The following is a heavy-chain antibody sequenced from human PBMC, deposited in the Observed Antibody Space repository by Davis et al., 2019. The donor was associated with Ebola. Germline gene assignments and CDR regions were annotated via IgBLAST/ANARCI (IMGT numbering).Heavy chain of an antibody. CDR2: VSFDGSVT. V-gene: IGHV3-30*18. CDR3: AKETNEYSSSSNDF. D-gene: IGHD6-6*01. Sequence: PGGSLRLSCAASGFTFSHFGMHWVRQAPGKGLEWVAVVSFDGSVTHYGDSLRGRFAVSSDNFRNTVSLQMSSLRNEDTGVYYCAKETNEYSSSSNDFWGQGIRVTVSS. CDR1: GFTFSHFG. J-gene: IGHJ4*02.